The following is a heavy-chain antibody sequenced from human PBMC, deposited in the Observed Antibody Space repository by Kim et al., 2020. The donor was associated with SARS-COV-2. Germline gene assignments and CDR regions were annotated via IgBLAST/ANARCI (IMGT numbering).Heavy chain of an antibody. Sequence: GGSLRLSCATSGFTFSNYGMHWVRQAPGKGLEWVAVISYDGSSKYYGDFVKGRFAISRDNSKNTLFLQMNSLRPEDTAVYYCAKLVVATGHKYVGDWFDPWGQGTLVTVST. J-gene: IGHJ5*02. CDR2: ISYDGSSK. D-gene: IGHD2-15*01. CDR1: GFTFSNYG. V-gene: IGHV3-30*18. CDR3: AKLVVATGHKYVGDWFDP.